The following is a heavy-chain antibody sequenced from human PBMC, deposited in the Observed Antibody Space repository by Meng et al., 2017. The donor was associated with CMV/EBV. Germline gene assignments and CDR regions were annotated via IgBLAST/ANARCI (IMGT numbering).Heavy chain of an antibody. V-gene: IGHV1-69*05. CDR3: AREAIYSSSYFQH. J-gene: IGHJ1*01. Sequence: SVKVSCKASGFTFTSSAVQWVRQARGQRLEWMGGIIPIFGTANYAQKFQGRVTITTDESTSTAYMELSSLRSEDTAVYYCAREAIYSSSYFQHWGQGTLVTVSS. CDR2: IIPIFGTA. CDR1: GFTFTSSA. D-gene: IGHD6-13*01.